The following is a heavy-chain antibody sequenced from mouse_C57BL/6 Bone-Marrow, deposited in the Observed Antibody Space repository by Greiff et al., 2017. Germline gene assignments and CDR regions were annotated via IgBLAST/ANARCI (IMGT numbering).Heavy chain of an antibody. D-gene: IGHD2-3*01. V-gene: IGHV1-64*01. CDR3: ARRGWLLPFAY. Sequence: QVQLQQSGAELVKPGASVKLSCKASGYTFTSYWMHWVKQRPGQGLEWIGMIHPNSGSTNYNEKFKSKATLTVDKSSSTAYMQLSSLTSEDSAVYYCARRGWLLPFAYWGQGTLVTVSA. J-gene: IGHJ3*01. CDR2: IHPNSGST. CDR1: GYTFTSYW.